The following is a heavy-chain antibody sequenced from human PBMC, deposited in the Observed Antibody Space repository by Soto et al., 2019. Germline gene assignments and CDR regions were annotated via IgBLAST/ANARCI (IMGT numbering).Heavy chain of an antibody. D-gene: IGHD6-13*01. CDR2: ISYDGTNK. CDR3: AKDEAGGKPFDY. CDR1: GFTFSRYG. V-gene: IGHV3-30*18. J-gene: IGHJ4*02. Sequence: QVQLVESGGGVVQPGRSLRLSSEASGFTFSRYGMHWVRQAPGKGLEWVAFISYDGTNKYYGDSVKGPFTISRDKSTNTLELQMLSLRAEDTAVYYCAKDEAGGKPFDYWGQGTLVTVSS.